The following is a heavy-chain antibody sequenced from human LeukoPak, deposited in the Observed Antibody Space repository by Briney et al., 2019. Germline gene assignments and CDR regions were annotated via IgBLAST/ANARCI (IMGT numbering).Heavy chain of an antibody. D-gene: IGHD6-13*01. V-gene: IGHV4-59*01. CDR3: ARTAAGYYYYMDV. J-gene: IGHJ6*03. CDR2: IYYSGST. CDR1: GGSISSYY. Sequence: SETLSLTCTVSGGSISSYYWSWIRQPPGKGLDWIGYIYYSGSTNYNPSLKSRVTISVDPSKNQFSLKLSSVTAADTAVYYCARTAAGYYYYMDVWGKGTTVTISS.